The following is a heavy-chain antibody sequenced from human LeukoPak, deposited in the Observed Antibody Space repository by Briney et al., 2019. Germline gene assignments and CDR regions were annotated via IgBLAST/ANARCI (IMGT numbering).Heavy chain of an antibody. Sequence: PSETLSLTCAVYGGSFSGYYWSWIRQPPGKGLEWIGEINHSGSTNYNPSLKSRVTISVDTSKNQFSLKLSSVIAADTAVYYCARGGYCSSTSCHDPPFDYWGQGTLVTVSS. CDR1: GGSFSGYY. V-gene: IGHV4-34*01. D-gene: IGHD2-2*01. J-gene: IGHJ4*02. CDR3: ARGGYCSSTSCHDPPFDY. CDR2: INHSGST.